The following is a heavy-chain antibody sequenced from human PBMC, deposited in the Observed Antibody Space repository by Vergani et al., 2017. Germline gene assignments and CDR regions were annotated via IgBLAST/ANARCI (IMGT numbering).Heavy chain of an antibody. J-gene: IGHJ2*01. CDR2: IWYDGSNK. V-gene: IGHV3-33*01. CDR1: GFTFSSYG. CDR3: ARGSSSWYSSSWYFRGWYFDL. Sequence: VQLLESGGGLVQPGGSLRLSCAASGFTFSSYGMHWVRQAPGKGLEWVAVIWYDGSNKYYADSVKGRFTISRDNSKNTLYLQMNSLRAEDTAVYYCARGSSSWYSSSWYFRGWYFDLWGRGTLVTVSS. D-gene: IGHD6-13*01.